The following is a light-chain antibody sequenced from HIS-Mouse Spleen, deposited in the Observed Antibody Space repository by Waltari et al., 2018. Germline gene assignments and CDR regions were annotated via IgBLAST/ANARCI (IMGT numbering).Light chain of an antibody. J-gene: IGLJ2*01. V-gene: IGLV2-14*03. CDR1: SSDGGGYNY. Sequence: QSALTQPASVSGSPGQSITISCPGTSSDGGGYNYVPWYQQHPGKAPKLMIYDVSNRPSGVSNRFSGSKSGNTASLTISGLQAEDEADYYCSSYTSSSTLVVFGGGTKLTVL. CDR2: DVS. CDR3: SSYTSSSTLVV.